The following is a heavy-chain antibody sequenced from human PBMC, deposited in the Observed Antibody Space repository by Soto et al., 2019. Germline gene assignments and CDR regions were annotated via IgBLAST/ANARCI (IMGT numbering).Heavy chain of an antibody. CDR1: GDTIRSDY. Sequence: SETLSLTCSVSGDTIRSDYWNWIRQPPGKRLEWIGYISYTGSTNYNPSLKSRVTISVDKSKNQFSLKLSSVTAADTAVYYCASSRPQDYDFWSGYYYFDYWGQGTLVTVSS. D-gene: IGHD3-3*01. J-gene: IGHJ4*02. CDR3: ASSRPQDYDFWSGYYYFDY. V-gene: IGHV4-59*12. CDR2: ISYTGST.